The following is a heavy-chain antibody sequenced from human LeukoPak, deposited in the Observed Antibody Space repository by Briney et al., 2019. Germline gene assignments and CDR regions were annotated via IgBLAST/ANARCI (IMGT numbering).Heavy chain of an antibody. D-gene: IGHD1-7*01. Sequence: SQTLSLTCAISGARAPSNSAAWNWTRHSPPKGLNWLGRTYYRSKWYNDYAVSVKSRITINPDTSKNQFSLQLNSVTPEDTAVYYCAREWETGTTYSWFDPWGQGTLVTVSS. J-gene: IGHJ5*02. V-gene: IGHV6-1*01. CDR1: GARAPSNSAA. CDR3: AREWETGTTYSWFDP. CDR2: TYYRSKWYN.